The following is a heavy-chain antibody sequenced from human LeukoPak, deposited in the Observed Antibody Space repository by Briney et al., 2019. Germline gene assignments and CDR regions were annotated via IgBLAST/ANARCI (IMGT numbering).Heavy chain of an antibody. V-gene: IGHV3-72*01. Sequence: GGSLRLSCAASGFSFSDHYVDWVRQPPGKGLEWVGRSRNKAYNYTTEYVASVKGRFRISRDNSKNSLYLQMNSVRSEDTAVYYCGSGYCGGGACYGGFHGGRGTLVTVSS. D-gene: IGHD2-15*01. CDR2: SRNKAYNYTT. J-gene: IGHJ4*02. CDR3: GSGYCGGGACYGGFH. CDR1: GFSFSDHY.